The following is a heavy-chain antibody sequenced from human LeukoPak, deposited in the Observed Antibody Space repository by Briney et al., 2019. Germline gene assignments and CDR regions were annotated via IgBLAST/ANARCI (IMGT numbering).Heavy chain of an antibody. CDR2: ISAYNGNT. D-gene: IGHD6-6*01. CDR3: ARKKGSSSSGWFDP. J-gene: IGHJ5*02. Sequence: GASVKVSCKASGYAFTSYGISWVRQAPGQGLEWMGWISAYNGNTNYAQKLQGRVTMTTDTSTSTAYMELRSLRSDDTAVYYCARKKGSSSSGWFDPWGQGTLVTVSS. CDR1: GYAFTSYG. V-gene: IGHV1-18*01.